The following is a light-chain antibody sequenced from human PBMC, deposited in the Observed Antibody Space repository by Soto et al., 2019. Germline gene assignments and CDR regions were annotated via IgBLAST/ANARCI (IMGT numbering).Light chain of an antibody. J-gene: IGKJ1*01. CDR3: KQYNTYSPRT. Sequence: DIQMTHSPSTLSASVGDRVTITCRASQSISRRLAWYQQKPGKAPKVLIYDASSMESGVPSRFSGSGSGTAFTLTISSLQPDDFATYYCKQYNTYSPRTLGHGTRVEIX. CDR1: QSISRR. CDR2: DAS. V-gene: IGKV1-5*01.